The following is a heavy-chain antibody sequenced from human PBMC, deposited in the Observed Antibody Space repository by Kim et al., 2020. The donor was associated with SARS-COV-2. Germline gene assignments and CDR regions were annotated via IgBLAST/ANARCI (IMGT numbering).Heavy chain of an antibody. CDR2: IYSGGSST. J-gene: IGHJ6*02. CDR3: AKDLETVRPPIGYYYSGMDF. CDR1: GFTFSSYA. D-gene: IGHD1-1*01. Sequence: GGSLRLSCAASGFTFSSYAMSWVRQAPGKGLEWVAVIYSGGSSTYYADSVKGRFTITRDNSKNTIYLQMNSLRAEDTAVYYCAKDLETVRPPIGYYYSGMDFWGQGTTFTVSS. V-gene: IGHV3-23*03.